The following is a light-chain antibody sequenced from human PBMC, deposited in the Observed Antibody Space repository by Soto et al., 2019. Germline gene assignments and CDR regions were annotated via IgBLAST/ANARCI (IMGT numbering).Light chain of an antibody. Sequence: EIVLTQSPGTRSLSPGERATLSCRASQSVTSSYLAWYQQKPGQAPMLLIYGASSRATGIPDRFSGSGSRTDFTLTISRMEPEDFAVYDCQWYGSAPAFGGGTKVEIK. J-gene: IGKJ4*01. V-gene: IGKV3-20*01. CDR3: QWYGSAPA. CDR2: GAS. CDR1: QSVTSSY.